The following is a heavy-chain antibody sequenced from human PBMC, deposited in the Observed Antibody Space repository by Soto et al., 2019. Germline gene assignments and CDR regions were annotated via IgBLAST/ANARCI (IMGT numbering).Heavy chain of an antibody. CDR2: ISWNSDII. Sequence: GGSLRLSCAASGFTIHDYAMHWVRQPPGKGLQWVSGISWNSDIIDYADSVKGRFTISRDNARNSLYLQMNSLRPEDTALYYCAKVPAYSSNHGMDVWGQGTAVTVSS. V-gene: IGHV3-9*01. J-gene: IGHJ6*02. CDR1: GFTIHDYA. CDR3: AKVPAYSSNHGMDV. D-gene: IGHD2-2*01.